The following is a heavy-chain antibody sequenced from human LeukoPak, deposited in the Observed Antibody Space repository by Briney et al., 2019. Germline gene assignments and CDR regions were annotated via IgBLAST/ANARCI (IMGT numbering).Heavy chain of an antibody. J-gene: IGHJ3*02. V-gene: IGHV4-34*01. D-gene: IGHD3-22*01. CDR2: INHSGST. Sequence: SETLSLTCAVYGGSFSGYYWSRIRQPPGKGLEWIGEINHSGSTKYNPSLKSRVTISVDTSKNQFSLKLSSVTAADTAVYYCAREAPLYYYDSSGYYDAFDIWGQGTMVTVSS. CDR3: AREAPLYYYDSSGYYDAFDI. CDR1: GGSFSGYY.